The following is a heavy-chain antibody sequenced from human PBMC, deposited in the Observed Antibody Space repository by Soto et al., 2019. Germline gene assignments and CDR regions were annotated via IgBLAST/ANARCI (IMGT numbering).Heavy chain of an antibody. D-gene: IGHD2-2*01. J-gene: IGHJ4*02. CDR3: AREDCSSTSCYYYFDY. CDR1: GGTFSSYT. CDR2: IIPILGIA. Sequence: QVQLVQSGAEVKKPGSSVKVSCKASGGTFSSYTINWVRQAPGQGLEWMGRIIPILGIANYAQKFQDRVTITADKSKSTADMELRSLRSEDTAVYYCAREDCSSTSCYYYFDYWGQGTLVTVSS. V-gene: IGHV1-69*08.